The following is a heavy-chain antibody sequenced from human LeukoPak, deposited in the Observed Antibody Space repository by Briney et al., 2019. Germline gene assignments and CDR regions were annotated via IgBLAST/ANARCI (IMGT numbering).Heavy chain of an antibody. CDR3: ARVSYGGNSGGY. CDR1: GFIFSDYY. J-gene: IGHJ4*02. Sequence: PGGSLRLSCPASGFIFSDYYMSWIRQAPGKGLEWVSYISSSSSYINYADSVKGRFTISRDNAKNSLYLQMNSLRAEDTAVYYCARVSYGGNSGGYWGQGTLVTVSS. D-gene: IGHD4-23*01. V-gene: IGHV3-11*06. CDR2: ISSSSSYI.